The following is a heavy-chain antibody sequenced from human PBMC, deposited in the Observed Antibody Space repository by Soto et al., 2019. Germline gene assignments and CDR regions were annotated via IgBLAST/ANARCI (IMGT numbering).Heavy chain of an antibody. CDR1: GFTFRSYA. CDR2: ISYDGSNK. J-gene: IGHJ4*02. V-gene: IGHV3-30-3*01. Sequence: QVQLVESGGGVVQPGRSLRLSCAASGFTFRSYAMQWVRLAPGKGLEWVAVISYDGSNKYYADSVKGRLTISRDNSKNTLFLQMNSLGGEDTAIYQRARDRTKVTTCYPSFDVDSWGQGTLFTVSS. CDR3: ARDRTKVTTCYPSFDVDS. D-gene: IGHD4-17*01.